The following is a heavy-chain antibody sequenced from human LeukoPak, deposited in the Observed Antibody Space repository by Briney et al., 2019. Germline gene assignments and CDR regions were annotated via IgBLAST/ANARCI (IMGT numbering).Heavy chain of an antibody. V-gene: IGHV4-31*03. CDR3: AGTYYDFWSGYYRAPYYFDY. CDR1: GGSISSGGYY. D-gene: IGHD3-3*01. CDR2: IYYSGST. J-gene: IGHJ4*02. Sequence: SETLSLTCTVSGGSISSGGYYWSWIRQHPGKGLEWIGYIYYSGSTYYNPSLKSRVTISVDTSKNQFSLKLSSVTAADTAVYYCAGTYYDFWSGYYRAPYYFDYWGQGTLVTVSS.